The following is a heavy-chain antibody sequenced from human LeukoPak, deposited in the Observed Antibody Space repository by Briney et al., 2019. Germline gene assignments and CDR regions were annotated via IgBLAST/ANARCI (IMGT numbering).Heavy chain of an antibody. CDR1: GGTFSSCA. CDR3: ARDRALWFGELLKSPNWFDP. CDR2: IIPIFGTA. V-gene: IGHV1-69*05. Sequence: SVKVSCKASGGTFSSCAISWVRQAPGQGLEWMGGIIPIFGTANYAQKFQGRVTITTDESTSTAYMELSSLRSEDTAVYYCARDRALWFGELLKSPNWFDPWGQGTLVTVSS. D-gene: IGHD3-10*01. J-gene: IGHJ5*02.